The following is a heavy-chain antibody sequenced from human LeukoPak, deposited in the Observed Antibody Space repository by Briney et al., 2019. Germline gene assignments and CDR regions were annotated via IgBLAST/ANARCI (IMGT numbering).Heavy chain of an antibody. CDR2: ISSSGSTI. Sequence: GGSLRLFCAASGFTLSSYEMNWVRQAPGTGLEWVSYISSSGSTIYYADSVKGRFTISRDNAKNSLYLQMNSLRAEDTAVYYCAELGITMIGGVWGKGTTVTISS. CDR1: GFTLSSYE. V-gene: IGHV3-48*03. J-gene: IGHJ6*04. CDR3: AELGITMIGGV. D-gene: IGHD3-10*02.